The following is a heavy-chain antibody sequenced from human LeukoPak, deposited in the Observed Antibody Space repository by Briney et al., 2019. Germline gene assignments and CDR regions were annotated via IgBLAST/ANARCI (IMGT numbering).Heavy chain of an antibody. CDR2: IYHSGST. Sequence: SETLSLTCTVSGGSISSYYWSWIRQPPGKGLEWIGYIYHSGSTYYNPSLKSRVTISVDRSKNQFSLKRSSVTAADTAVYYCARGDGAYSNYDYWGQGTLVTVSS. J-gene: IGHJ4*02. CDR1: GGSISSYY. CDR3: ARGDGAYSNYDY. D-gene: IGHD4-11*01. V-gene: IGHV4-59*12.